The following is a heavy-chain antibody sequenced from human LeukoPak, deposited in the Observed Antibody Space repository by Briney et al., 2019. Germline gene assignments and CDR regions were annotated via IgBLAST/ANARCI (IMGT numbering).Heavy chain of an antibody. CDR2: ISWNSGSI. Sequence: GGSLRLSCAASGFTFDDYAMHWVRQAPGKCLEWVSGISWNSGSIGYADSVKGRFTISRDNAKNSLYLQMNSLRAEDTALYYCARVRAAAVPYYFDYWGRGTLVTVSS. V-gene: IGHV3-9*01. J-gene: IGHJ4*02. CDR1: GFTFDDYA. D-gene: IGHD6-13*01. CDR3: ARVRAAAVPYYFDY.